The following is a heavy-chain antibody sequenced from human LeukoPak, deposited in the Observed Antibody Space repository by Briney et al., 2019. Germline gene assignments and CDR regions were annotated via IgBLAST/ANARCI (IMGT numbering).Heavy chain of an antibody. V-gene: IGHV3-23*01. Sequence: GGSLRLSCAASGFTFSSYRMNWVRQAPGKGLEWVSGISGSGGTTYYADSVKGRFSISRDNSKNTLDLQMNNLRPEETAMYYCAKGPTFIQGWLPADWGQGTLVTVSS. D-gene: IGHD5-18*01. CDR2: ISGSGGTT. J-gene: IGHJ4*02. CDR1: GFTFSSYR. CDR3: AKGPTFIQGWLPAD.